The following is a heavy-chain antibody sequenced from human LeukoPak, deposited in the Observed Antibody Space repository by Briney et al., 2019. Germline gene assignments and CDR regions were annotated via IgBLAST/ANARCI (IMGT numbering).Heavy chain of an antibody. CDR3: AGALNGSYYREYFHH. V-gene: IGHV3-66*01. D-gene: IGHD3-10*01. CDR2: IYTGGST. J-gene: IGHJ1*01. CDR1: GFSVTGNY. Sequence: GGSLRLSCAASGFSVTGNYMSWVRQAPGKGLEWVSVIYTGGSTYYADSVKGRFTISRDNSKNTLYLQMNSLRAEDTAVYYCAGALNGSYYREYFHHWGQGTLVTVSS.